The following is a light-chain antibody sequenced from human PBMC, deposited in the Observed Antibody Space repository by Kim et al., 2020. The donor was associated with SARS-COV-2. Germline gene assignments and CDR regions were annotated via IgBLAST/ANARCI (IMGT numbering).Light chain of an antibody. CDR3: SSFTSSSTLV. CDR2: DVS. CDR1: SSDVGGYNY. Sequence: QSITISCTGTSSDVGGYNYVSWYQQHPGKAPKLMLYDVSNRPSGVSNRFSGSKSGNTASLTISGLQAEDEADYSCSSFTSSSTLVFGTGTKVTVL. V-gene: IGLV2-14*03. J-gene: IGLJ1*01.